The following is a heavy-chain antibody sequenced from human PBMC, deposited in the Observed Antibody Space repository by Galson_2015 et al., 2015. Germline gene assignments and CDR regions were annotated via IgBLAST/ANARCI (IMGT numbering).Heavy chain of an antibody. CDR3: ARVLYDILTGYYGYFDY. V-gene: IGHV3-74*01. CDR1: GFTFSNYW. D-gene: IGHD3-9*01. CDR2: INSDGSST. Sequence: SLRLSCAASGFTFSNYWMHWVRQAPGKGLVWVSHINSDGSSTRYADSVKGRFTISRDNAKNTLYLQMNSLRAEDTAVYYCARVLYDILTGYYGYFDYWGQGTLVTVSS. J-gene: IGHJ4*02.